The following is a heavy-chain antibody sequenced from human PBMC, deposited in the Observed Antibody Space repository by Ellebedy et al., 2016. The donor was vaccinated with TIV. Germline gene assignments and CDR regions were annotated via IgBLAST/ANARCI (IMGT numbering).Heavy chain of an antibody. CDR3: AKDDGGSSSGFVV. Sequence: GGSLRLXXAASGFTFSSYAMSWVRQAPGKGLEWVSAISGSGGSTYYADSVKGRFTISRDNSKNTLYLQMNSLRAEDTAVYYCAKDDGGSSSGFVVWGQGTLVTVSS. J-gene: IGHJ4*02. CDR1: GFTFSSYA. V-gene: IGHV3-23*01. CDR2: ISGSGGST. D-gene: IGHD6-6*01.